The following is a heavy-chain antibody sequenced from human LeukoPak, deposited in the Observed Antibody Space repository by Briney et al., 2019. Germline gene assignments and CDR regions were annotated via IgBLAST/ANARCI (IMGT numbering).Heavy chain of an antibody. Sequence: SETLSLTCAVSGGSISGYYWSWIRQPPGKGLEWIGYIYYSGSTNYNPSLKSRVTISVDTSKNQFSLKLSSVTAADTAAYYCARSLDFDWLSEYYFDYWGQGTLVTVSS. CDR1: GGSISGYY. V-gene: IGHV4-59*01. D-gene: IGHD3-9*01. J-gene: IGHJ4*02. CDR2: IYYSGST. CDR3: ARSLDFDWLSEYYFDY.